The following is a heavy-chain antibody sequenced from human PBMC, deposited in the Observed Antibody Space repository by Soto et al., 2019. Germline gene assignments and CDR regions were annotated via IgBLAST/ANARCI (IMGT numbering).Heavy chain of an antibody. CDR1: GECLSGYY. D-gene: IGHD3-22*01. V-gene: IGHV4-34*01. J-gene: IGHJ5*02. CDR3: ASYDSSVAQHNWCDP. CDR2: INHSGST. Sequence: SEPLSLACAVWGECLSGYYSNWIRQPPGKGREWIGEINHSGSTTYNPSLKSRVTISVDTSKNQFSLKLSSVTAAVTAVYYCASYDSSVAQHNWCDPWGQGTLVTVSS.